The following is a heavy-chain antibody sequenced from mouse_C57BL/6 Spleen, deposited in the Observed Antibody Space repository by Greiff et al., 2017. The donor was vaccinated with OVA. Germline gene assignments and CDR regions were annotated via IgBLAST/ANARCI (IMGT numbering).Heavy chain of an antibody. Sequence: QVQLKQSGAELARPGASVKLSCKASGYTFTSYGISWVKQRTGQGLEWIGEIYPRSGNTYYNEKFKGKATLTADKSSSTAYMELRSLTSEDSAVYFCELGQGGNYFDYWGQGTTLTVSS. J-gene: IGHJ2*01. CDR2: IYPRSGNT. CDR3: ELGQGGNYFDY. CDR1: GYTFTSYG. D-gene: IGHD4-1*01. V-gene: IGHV1-81*01.